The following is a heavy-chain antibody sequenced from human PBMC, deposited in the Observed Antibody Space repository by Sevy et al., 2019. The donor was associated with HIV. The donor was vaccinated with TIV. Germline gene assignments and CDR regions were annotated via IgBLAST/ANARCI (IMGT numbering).Heavy chain of an antibody. J-gene: IGHJ6*02. CDR1: GFTFTTYG. CDR2: ISYNGVSK. D-gene: IGHD3-9*01. CDR3: ARDFTGFYGMDV. V-gene: IGHV3-30*03. Sequence: GGSLRLSCAASGFTFTTYGMHWVRQAPGKGLEWVAVISYNGVSKFYTDSVKGRFTISRDNSKSTQYLQMNSLRVEDTALYYCARDFTGFYGMDVWGQGTTVTVSS.